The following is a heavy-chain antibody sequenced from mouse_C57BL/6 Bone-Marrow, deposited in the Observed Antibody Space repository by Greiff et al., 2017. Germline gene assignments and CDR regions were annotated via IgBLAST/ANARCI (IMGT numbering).Heavy chain of an antibody. CDR3: ARSLIYYDLDY. Sequence: QVQLQQPGAELVKPGASVKMSCKASGYTFTSYWITWMKQRPGQGLEWIGDIYPGSGSTNYNEKFKSKATLTVDTSSSTAYMQLSSLTSEDSAVYYCARSLIYYDLDYWGQGTTLTVSS. J-gene: IGHJ2*01. V-gene: IGHV1-55*01. CDR2: IYPGSGST. D-gene: IGHD2-4*01. CDR1: GYTFTSYW.